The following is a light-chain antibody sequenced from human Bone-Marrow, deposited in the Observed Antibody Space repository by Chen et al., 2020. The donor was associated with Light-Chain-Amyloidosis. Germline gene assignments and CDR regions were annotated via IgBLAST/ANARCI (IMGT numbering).Light chain of an antibody. CDR1: QDISTF. Sequence: DIQMTQSPSSLSVSVGDRVIITCQASQDISTFLNWYQQKPGEAPRLLIYDASNLETGVPSRFSGSGSGTDFTFTISSLQPEDIATYYCQQFDNLPLYTFGQGTKLEI. CDR2: DAS. J-gene: IGKJ2*01. V-gene: IGKV1-33*01. CDR3: QQFDNLPLYT.